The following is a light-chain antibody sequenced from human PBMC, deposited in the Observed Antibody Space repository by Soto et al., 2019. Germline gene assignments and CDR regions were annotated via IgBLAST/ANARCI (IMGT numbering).Light chain of an antibody. CDR2: AAS. Sequence: DLQMTQSPSSLSASVGDRVTITCRASQSISSYLNWYQQKPGKAPKLLIYAASSLQSGVPSRFSGSGSGTDCTLTISSLQPEDFATYYCQQSYSTPLTVGGGTKVEIK. CDR3: QQSYSTPLT. CDR1: QSISSY. V-gene: IGKV1-39*01. J-gene: IGKJ4*01.